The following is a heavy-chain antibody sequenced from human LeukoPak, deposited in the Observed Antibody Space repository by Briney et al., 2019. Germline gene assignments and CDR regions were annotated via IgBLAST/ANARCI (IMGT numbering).Heavy chain of an antibody. Sequence: GGSLRLSCAASGFRFSSYAMSWVRQAPGKGLEWVSAISGSGVSTYYADSVKGRFTVSRDNSKNTLYLQMSSLRAEDTAVYYCARVGGYNWEYYFDYWGQGTLVTVSS. CDR1: GFRFSSYA. D-gene: IGHD5-24*01. CDR3: ARVGGYNWEYYFDY. CDR2: ISGSGVST. J-gene: IGHJ4*02. V-gene: IGHV3-23*01.